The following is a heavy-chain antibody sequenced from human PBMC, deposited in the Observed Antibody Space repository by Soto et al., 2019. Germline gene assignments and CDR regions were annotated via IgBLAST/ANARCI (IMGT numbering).Heavy chain of an antibody. Sequence: PSETLSLTCTVSSDSISSYYWSWIRQPPGKRLEWIGYISYSGSTNYNPSLKSRVTISEDTSKSQFSLKVNSMTAADTAVYYCARYRREAVAGYTLDNWGQGILVTVSS. CDR1: SDSISSYY. V-gene: IGHV4-59*01. J-gene: IGHJ4*02. D-gene: IGHD6-13*01. CDR2: ISYSGST. CDR3: ARYRREAVAGYTLDN.